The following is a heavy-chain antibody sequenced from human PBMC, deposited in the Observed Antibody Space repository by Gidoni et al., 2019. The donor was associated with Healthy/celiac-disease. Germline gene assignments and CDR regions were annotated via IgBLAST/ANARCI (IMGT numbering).Heavy chain of an antibody. CDR2: ISWNSGSI. V-gene: IGHV3-9*01. CDR1: GFTFADYA. D-gene: IGHD4-17*01. Sequence: EVRLLESGGGLVPPGRSLRLSCAASGFTFADYAMHWVRQAPGKGLEWVSGISWNSGSIGYADSVKGRFTISRDNAKNSLYLQMNSLRAEDTALYYRAKDAYGDYVGPHYYYGMDVWGQGTTVTVSS. J-gene: IGHJ6*02. CDR3: AKDAYGDYVGPHYYYGMDV.